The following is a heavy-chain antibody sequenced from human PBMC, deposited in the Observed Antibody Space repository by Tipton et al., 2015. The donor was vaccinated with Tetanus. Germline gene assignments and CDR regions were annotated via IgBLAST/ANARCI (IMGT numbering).Heavy chain of an antibody. J-gene: IGHJ6*02. Sequence: QSGAEVKKPGSSVKVPCKASGGTFSSYAISWVRQAPGQGLEWMGGIIPIFGTANYAQKFQGRVTITADESTSTAYMELSSLRSEDTAVYYCARDGPAAIEPPIQISGRAEYYYYYGMDVWGQGTTVTVSS. V-gene: IGHV1-69*01. CDR1: GGTFSSYA. CDR3: ARDGPAAIEPPIQISGRAEYYYYYGMDV. CDR2: IIPIFGTA. D-gene: IGHD2-2*01.